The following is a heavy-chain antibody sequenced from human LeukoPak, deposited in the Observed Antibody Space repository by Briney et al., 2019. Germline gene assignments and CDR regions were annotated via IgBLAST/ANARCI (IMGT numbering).Heavy chain of an antibody. D-gene: IGHD5-18*01. CDR2: ISYDGSNK. CDR1: GFTFSSYE. Sequence: PGGSLRLSCAASGFTFSSYEMNWVRQAPGKGLEWVAVISYDGSNKYYADSVKGRFTISRDNSKNTLYLQMNSLRAEDTAVYYCARPGYSYGSVNFDYWGQGTLVTVSS. CDR3: ARPGYSYGSVNFDY. J-gene: IGHJ4*02. V-gene: IGHV3-30*04.